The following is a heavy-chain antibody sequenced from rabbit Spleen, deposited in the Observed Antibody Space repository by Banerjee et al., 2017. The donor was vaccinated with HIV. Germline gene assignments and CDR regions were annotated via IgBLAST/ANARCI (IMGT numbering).Heavy chain of an antibody. J-gene: IGHJ3*01. V-gene: IGHV1S47*01. D-gene: IGHD4-1*01. Sequence: QEQLVESGGGLVQPEASLTLTCTASGFDFSSNAMCWVRQAPGKGLEWIACININTGTTYYANWVNGRFTISKPSSTTVTLQMTSLTAADTATYFCARDISGWGRTRLDLWGPGTLVTVS. CDR2: ININTGTT. CDR3: ARDISGWGRTRLDL. CDR1: GFDFSSNA.